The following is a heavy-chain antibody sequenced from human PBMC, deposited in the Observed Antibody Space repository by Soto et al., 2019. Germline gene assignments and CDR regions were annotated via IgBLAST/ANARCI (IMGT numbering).Heavy chain of an antibody. J-gene: IGHJ5*02. CDR1: GGSISSYS. CDR2: IYYSGST. D-gene: IGHD6-13*01. CDR3: ARDVAEAGVWFDP. V-gene: IGHV4-59*01. Sequence: QVQLQESGPGLVNPSETLSLTCTASGGSISSYSWSWIRQPPGKGLEWIGYIYYSGSTNYNPPLKSRDTISVDTSKNQFSVQRSAVTAADTAVGYCARDVAEAGVWFDPWGQGTLVTVSS.